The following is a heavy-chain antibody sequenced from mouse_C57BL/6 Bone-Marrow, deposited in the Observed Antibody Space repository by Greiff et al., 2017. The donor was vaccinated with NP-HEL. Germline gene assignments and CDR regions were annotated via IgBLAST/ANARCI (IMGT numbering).Heavy chain of an antibody. CDR1: GYTFTSYW. CDR3: ARDRGDSSGYWFAY. D-gene: IGHD3-2*02. V-gene: IGHV1-64*01. CDR2: IHPNSGST. Sequence: QVQLQQPGAELVKPGASVKLSCKASGYTFTSYWMHWVKQRRGQGLEWIGMIHPNSGSTNYNEKFKSKATLTVDKSSSTAYMQLSSLTSEDSAVYYCARDRGDSSGYWFAYWGQGTLVTVSA. J-gene: IGHJ3*01.